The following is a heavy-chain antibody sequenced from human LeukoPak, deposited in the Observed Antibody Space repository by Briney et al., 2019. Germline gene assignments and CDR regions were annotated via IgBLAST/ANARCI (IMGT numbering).Heavy chain of an antibody. CDR1: GGTFSSYA. Sequence: VASVKVSCKASGGTFSSYAISWVRQAPGQGLEWMGGVIPIFGTANYAQKFQGRVTITADESTSTAYMELSSLRSEDTAVYYCATIGSSGWYYFDYWGQGTLVTVSS. J-gene: IGHJ4*02. V-gene: IGHV1-69*13. CDR3: ATIGSSGWYYFDY. D-gene: IGHD6-19*01. CDR2: VIPIFGTA.